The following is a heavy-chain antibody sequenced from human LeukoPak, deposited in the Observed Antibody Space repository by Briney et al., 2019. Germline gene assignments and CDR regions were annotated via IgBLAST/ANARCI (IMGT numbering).Heavy chain of an antibody. CDR1: GGTLSSYY. Sequence: SGTLSFTCTVSGGTLSSYYWSWLRQPPAKGLEWIGYIYYSGSSNYNPSLQSRVTISVDTSQNQFSLKLSSVTAADTAVYYCARFSRYYDSSGYYYNDAFDIWGQGTMVTVSS. J-gene: IGHJ3*02. CDR3: ARFSRYYDSSGYYYNDAFDI. CDR2: IYYSGSS. D-gene: IGHD3-22*01. V-gene: IGHV4-59*01.